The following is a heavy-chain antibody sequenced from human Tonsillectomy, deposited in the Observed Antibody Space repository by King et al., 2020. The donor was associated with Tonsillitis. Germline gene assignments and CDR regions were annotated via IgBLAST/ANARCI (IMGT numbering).Heavy chain of an antibody. V-gene: IGHV4-59*01. D-gene: IGHD3-22*01. CDR3: VRFWVGGKNPYYYDTGAVDAFDI. CDR1: GGSISSYY. Sequence: QLQESGPGLVKPSETLSLTCTVSGGSISSYYWSWIRQPPGKGLEWIGYIYYSGSTNYNPSLKSRVTISVDTSKNQFSLKLSSVTAADTAVYYCVRFWVGGKNPYYYDTGAVDAFDIWGQGTMVTVSS. CDR2: IYYSGST. J-gene: IGHJ3*02.